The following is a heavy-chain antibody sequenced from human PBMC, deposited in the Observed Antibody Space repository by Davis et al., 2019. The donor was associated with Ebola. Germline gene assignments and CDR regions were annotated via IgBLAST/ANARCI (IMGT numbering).Heavy chain of an antibody. J-gene: IGHJ2*01. CDR2: ICDSGST. Sequence: TLSITCTVSGGSISSDGYSWSWLRQPPGKGLEWLGYICDSGSTYYNPSLKSRVTISVDTSKNQFSLKLSSVTAADTAVYYCARGPGYSSSWAYWYFDLWGRGTLVTVSS. V-gene: IGHV4-30-2*01. CDR3: ARGPGYSSSWAYWYFDL. CDR1: GGSISSDGYS. D-gene: IGHD6-13*01.